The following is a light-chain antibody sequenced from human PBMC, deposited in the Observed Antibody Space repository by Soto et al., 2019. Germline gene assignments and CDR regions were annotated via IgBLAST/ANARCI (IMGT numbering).Light chain of an antibody. J-gene: IGKJ1*01. Sequence: ELVLTQSPGTLSLSPDERATLSCRASQSVSSSSVAWYQQKPGQAPRLLIYEASIRAIVIPDRFSGSGSGTDFTLTISRLEPEDVAVYHCQQYGSSPPTFGQGSKVEIK. CDR1: QSVSSSS. CDR2: EAS. CDR3: QQYGSSPPT. V-gene: IGKV3-20*01.